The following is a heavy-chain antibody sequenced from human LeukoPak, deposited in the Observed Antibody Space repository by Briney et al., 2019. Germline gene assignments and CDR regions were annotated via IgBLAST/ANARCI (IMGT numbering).Heavy chain of an antibody. D-gene: IGHD6-13*01. J-gene: IGHJ3*02. CDR1: GFTFSTYG. Sequence: PGGSLRLSCTASGFTFSTYGMHWVRQAPGKGLEWVSGISWNSGSIGYADSVKGRFTISRDNAKNSLYLQMNSLRAEDTALYYCAKDIFPYSSSPDAFDIWGQRTMVTVSS. V-gene: IGHV3-9*01. CDR2: ISWNSGSI. CDR3: AKDIFPYSSSPDAFDI.